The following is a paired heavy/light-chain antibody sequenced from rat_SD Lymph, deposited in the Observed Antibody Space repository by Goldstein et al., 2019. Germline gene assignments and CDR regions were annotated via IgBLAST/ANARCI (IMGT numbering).Light chain of an antibody. J-gene: IGKJ1*01. CDR3: QQYYDYPWT. CDR1: EDIYNG. CDR2: NAN. Sequence: DIQMTQSPASLSASLGETVTIECRASEDIYNGLAWYQQKPGKSPQLLIYNANSLHTGVPSRFSGSGSGTQYSLKINSLQSEDVASYFCQQYYDYPWTFGGGTKLELK. V-gene: IGKV12S36*01.
Heavy chain of an antibody. J-gene: IGHJ3*01. D-gene: IGHD1-2*01. Sequence: EVQLQQSGAELVKPGASVKLSCKTSGYTFSNYYMSWLKQMPGQNIEWIGNIYGGNGGTGYNQKFKGKATLTVDKSSSTAYMDLSSLTSEDSAVYFCAREGVYYSSYIYVGWFAYWGQGTLVTVSS. CDR3: AREGVYYSSYIYVGWFAY. V-gene: IGHV1-31*01. CDR1: GYTFSNYY. CDR2: IYGGNGGT.